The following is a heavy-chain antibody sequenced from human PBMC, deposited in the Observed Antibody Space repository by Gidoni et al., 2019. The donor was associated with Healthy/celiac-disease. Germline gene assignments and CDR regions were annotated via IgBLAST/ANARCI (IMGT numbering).Heavy chain of an antibody. CDR1: GYTFTGYY. CDR3: TRLFRGALSDDSSGKPYGMDV. D-gene: IGHD3-22*01. CDR2: INPNSGGT. Sequence: QVQLVQSGAEVKKPGASVKVSCKASGYTFTGYYMHWVRQAPGQGLEWMGWINPNSGGTNYAQKFQGRVTMTRDTSISTAYMELSRLRSDDTAVYYCTRLFRGALSDDSSGKPYGMDVWGQGTTVTVSS. J-gene: IGHJ6*02. V-gene: IGHV1-2*02.